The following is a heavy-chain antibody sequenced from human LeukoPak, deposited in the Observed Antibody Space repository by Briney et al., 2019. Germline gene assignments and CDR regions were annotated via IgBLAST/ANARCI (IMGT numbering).Heavy chain of an antibody. CDR1: GYTFTSYY. J-gene: IGHJ4*02. Sequence: ASVKVSCKASGYTFTSYYMHWVRQAPGQGLEWMGIINPSGGSTSYAQKFQGRVTMTRDTSISTAYMELRSLRSDDTAVYYCARVSYYDSSGTGLYYFDYWGQGTLVTVSS. D-gene: IGHD3-22*01. V-gene: IGHV1-46*01. CDR3: ARVSYYDSSGTGLYYFDY. CDR2: INPSGGST.